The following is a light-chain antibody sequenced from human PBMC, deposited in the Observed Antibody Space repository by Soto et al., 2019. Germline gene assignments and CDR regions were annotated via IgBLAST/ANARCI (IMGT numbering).Light chain of an antibody. J-gene: IGLJ3*02. V-gene: IGLV1-36*01. CDR2: YDD. CDR3: GAWDDSLNGPV. CDR1: SSNIGNNA. Sequence: QSVLTQPPSVSEAPRQRVTISCSGSSSNIGNNAVNWYQQLPGKAPKLLIYYDDLLPSGVSDRFSGSKSGTSASLAISGLQSEDEGDYYCGAWDDSLNGPVFGGGTKLTVL.